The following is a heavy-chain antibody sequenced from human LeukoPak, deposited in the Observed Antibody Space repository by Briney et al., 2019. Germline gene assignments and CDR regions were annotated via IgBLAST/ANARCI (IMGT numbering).Heavy chain of an antibody. D-gene: IGHD3-10*01. CDR1: GYSFTSSW. V-gene: IGHV5-51*01. CDR2: INPGDSDT. CDR3: ARQSGAGWFDP. Sequence: GESLKISCQASGYSFTSSWIGWARQMPGKGLEWMAIINPGDSDTRYSPSFQGQVTISADKSISTVYLQWGSLKASDTAMYYCARQSGAGWFDPWGQGTLVTVSS. J-gene: IGHJ5*02.